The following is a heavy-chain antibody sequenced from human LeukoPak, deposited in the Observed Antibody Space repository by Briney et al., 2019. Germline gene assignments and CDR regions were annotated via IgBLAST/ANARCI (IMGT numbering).Heavy chain of an antibody. V-gene: IGHV1-2*02. Sequence: ASVTVSCKASGYTFTGYYIHWVRQAPGQGLEWMGWINPNSGGTNNAQKFQGRVTMTRDTSISTAYMELSRLRSDDTAVYYCARERTPGSGYGVDYWGQGTVVTVSS. CDR3: ARERTPGSGYGVDY. CDR2: INPNSGGT. D-gene: IGHD6-25*01. J-gene: IGHJ4*02. CDR1: GYTFTGYY.